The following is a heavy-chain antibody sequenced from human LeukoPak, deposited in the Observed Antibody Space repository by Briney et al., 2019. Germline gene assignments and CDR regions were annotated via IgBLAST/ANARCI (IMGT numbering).Heavy chain of an antibody. Sequence: SETLSLTCAVYGGSFSGYYWSWIRQPPGKGLEWIGEINHSGSTNYNPSLKSRVTISVDTSKNQFSLKLSSVTAADTAVYYCARDQYFDPWGQGTLVTVPS. V-gene: IGHV4-34*01. CDR3: ARDQYFDP. CDR1: GGSFSGYY. CDR2: INHSGST. J-gene: IGHJ5*02.